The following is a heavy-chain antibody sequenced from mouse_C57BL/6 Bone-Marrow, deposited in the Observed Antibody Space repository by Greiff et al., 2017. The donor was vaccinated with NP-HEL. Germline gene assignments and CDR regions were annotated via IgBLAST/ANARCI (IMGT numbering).Heavy chain of an antibody. D-gene: IGHD1-1*01. J-gene: IGHJ1*03. CDR2: ISNLAYSI. V-gene: IGHV5-15*01. CDR1: GFTFSDYG. CDR3: AKLTTVVARYFDV. Sequence: EVKLVESGGGLVQPGGSLKLSCAASGFTFSDYGMAWVRQAPRKGPEWVAFISNLAYSIYYADTVTGRFTISRDNAKNTLYLEMSSLKSEDTDMYYCAKLTTVVARYFDVWGTGTTVTVSS.